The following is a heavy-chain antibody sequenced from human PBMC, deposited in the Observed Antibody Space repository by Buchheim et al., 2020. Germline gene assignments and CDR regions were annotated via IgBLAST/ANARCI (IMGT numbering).Heavy chain of an antibody. D-gene: IGHD1-26*01. J-gene: IGHJ5*02. V-gene: IGHV4-34*01. CDR2: INHSGST. CDR3: ASLWVSRDWFDP. Sequence: QVQLQQWGAGLLKPSETLSLTCAVYGGSFSGYYWSWIRQPPGKGLEWIGEINHSGSTNYNPALKSRVTITVDTSKNQFSLKLSSVTAADTAVYYCASLWVSRDWFDPWGQGTL. CDR1: GGSFSGYY.